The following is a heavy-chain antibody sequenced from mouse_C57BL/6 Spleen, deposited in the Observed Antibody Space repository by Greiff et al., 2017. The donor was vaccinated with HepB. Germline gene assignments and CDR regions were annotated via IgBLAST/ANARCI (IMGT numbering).Heavy chain of an antibody. D-gene: IGHD2-4*01. CDR1: GYSITSGYD. V-gene: IGHV3-1*01. CDR2: ISYSGST. CDR3: ARYDYDGYWYFDV. J-gene: IGHJ1*03. Sequence: EVQLQQSGPGMVKPSQSLSLTCTVTGYSITSGYDWHWIRHFPGNKLEWMGYISYSGSTNYNPSLKSRISITHDTSKNHFFLKLNSVTTEDTATYYCARYDYDGYWYFDVWGTGTTVTVSS.